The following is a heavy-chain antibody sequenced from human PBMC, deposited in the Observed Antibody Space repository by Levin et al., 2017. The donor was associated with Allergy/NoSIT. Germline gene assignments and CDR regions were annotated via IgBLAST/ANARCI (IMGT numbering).Heavy chain of an antibody. Sequence: GESLKISCAASGFTFSSYAMSWVRQAPGKGLEWVSAISGSGGSTYYADSVKGRFTISRDNSKNTLYLQMNSLRAEDTAVYYCALNHDAFDIWGQGTMVTVSS. CDR1: GFTFSSYA. V-gene: IGHV3-23*01. CDR3: ALNHDAFDI. J-gene: IGHJ3*02. CDR2: ISGSGGST.